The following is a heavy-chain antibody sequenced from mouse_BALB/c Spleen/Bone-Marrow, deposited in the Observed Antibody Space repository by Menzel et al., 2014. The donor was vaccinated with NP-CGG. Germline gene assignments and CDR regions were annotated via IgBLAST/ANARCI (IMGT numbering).Heavy chain of an antibody. CDR2: IDPYYGGT. CDR3: ARRGTYGSSPYDYAMDY. J-gene: IGHJ4*01. Sequence: EVKLQESGPELEKPGASVKMSCKASGYSFTGYNMNWVKQSNGKGLEWIGNIDPYYGGTSYNQKFKGKATLTVDKSSSTAYMQLKSLTSEDSAVYYCARRGTYGSSPYDYAMDYWGQGTSVTVSS. V-gene: IGHV1-39*01. D-gene: IGHD1-1*01. CDR1: GYSFTGYN.